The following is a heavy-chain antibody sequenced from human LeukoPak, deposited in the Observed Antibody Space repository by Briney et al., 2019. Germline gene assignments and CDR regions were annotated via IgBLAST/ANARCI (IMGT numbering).Heavy chain of an antibody. J-gene: IGHJ5*02. Sequence: ASVKVSCKASGYTFTDYYMHWVRQALGQGLEWMGRINPHSGGTNYAQNFQGRVTMTRDTNITTAYMELRRLTSDDSAMYYCTKSGTWGQGTLVTVSS. D-gene: IGHD1-26*01. CDR2: INPHSGGT. V-gene: IGHV1-2*06. CDR1: GYTFTDYY. CDR3: TKSGT.